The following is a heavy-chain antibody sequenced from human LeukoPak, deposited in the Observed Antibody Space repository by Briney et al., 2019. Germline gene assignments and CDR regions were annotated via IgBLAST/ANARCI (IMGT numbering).Heavy chain of an antibody. D-gene: IGHD3-22*01. CDR1: GFTFSSYS. V-gene: IGHV3-21*01. CDR2: ISSSSSYI. Sequence: PGGSLRLSCTASGFTFSSYSMNWVRQAPGKGLEWVSSISSSSSYIYYADSVKGRFTISRDNAKNSLYLQMNSLRAEDTAVYYCARDPYYDSSGDAFDIWGQGTMVTVSS. J-gene: IGHJ3*02. CDR3: ARDPYYDSSGDAFDI.